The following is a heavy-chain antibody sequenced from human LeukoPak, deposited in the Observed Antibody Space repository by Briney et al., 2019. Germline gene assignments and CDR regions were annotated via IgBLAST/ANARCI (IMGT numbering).Heavy chain of an antibody. Sequence: GGSLRLPCEASGFTFRNYGVHWVRQAPGKGLEWVAVISYDGGHQYSADSVKGRFTLSRDNSKNTVYLQLNSLRAEDTAVYYCAKDRRMMSAYYGMDVWGQGTPVTVSS. J-gene: IGHJ6*02. D-gene: IGHD3-16*01. V-gene: IGHV3-30*18. CDR2: ISYDGGHQ. CDR1: GFTFRNYG. CDR3: AKDRRMMSAYYGMDV.